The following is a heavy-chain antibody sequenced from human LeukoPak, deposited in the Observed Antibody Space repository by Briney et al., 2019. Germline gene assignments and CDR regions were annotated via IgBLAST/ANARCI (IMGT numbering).Heavy chain of an antibody. D-gene: IGHD3-22*01. CDR3: ARAPRGDSSGYYLN. CDR1: GYTFTSYG. V-gene: IGHV1-18*01. CDR2: ISAYNGNT. Sequence: ASVKVSCKASGYTFTSYGISWVRQAPGQGLEWMGWISAYNGNTNYAQKLQGRVTMTTDTSTSTAYMELRSLRSDDTAVYYCARAPRGDSSGYYLNWGQGTLVTVSS. J-gene: IGHJ4*02.